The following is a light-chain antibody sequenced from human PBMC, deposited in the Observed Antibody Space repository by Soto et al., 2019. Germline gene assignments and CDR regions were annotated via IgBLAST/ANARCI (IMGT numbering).Light chain of an antibody. J-gene: IGKJ5*01. V-gene: IGKV1-39*01. Sequence: PSTLSACVGDTVTVTCRASQSVSGWLAWYQQKPGEAPKLLIYAASSLQSGVQSRFSGSGSGTDFTLTISSLQPEDFATYYCKQSYSTLITFGQGTRLEIK. CDR1: QSVSGW. CDR3: KQSYSTLIT. CDR2: AAS.